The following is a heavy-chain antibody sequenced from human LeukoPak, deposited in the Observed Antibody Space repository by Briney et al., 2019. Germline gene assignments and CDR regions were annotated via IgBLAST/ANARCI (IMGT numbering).Heavy chain of an antibody. CDR2: IYSGGST. CDR3: ARLAGTTFYHYYYYYMDV. Sequence: PGGSLRLSCAASGFTVSSNYMSWVRQAPGKGLEWVSVIYSGGSTYYADSVKGRFTISRDNSKNTLYLQMNSLRAEDTAVYYCARLAGTTFYHYYYYYMDVWGKGTTVTVSS. CDR1: GFTVSSNY. V-gene: IGHV3-53*01. J-gene: IGHJ6*03. D-gene: IGHD1-7*01.